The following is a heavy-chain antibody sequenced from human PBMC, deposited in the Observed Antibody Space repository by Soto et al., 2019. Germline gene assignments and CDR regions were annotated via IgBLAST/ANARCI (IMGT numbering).Heavy chain of an antibody. V-gene: IGHV1-69*02. J-gene: IGHJ4*02. Sequence: ASVKVSCKASGGTFSSYTISWVRQAPGQGLEWMGRIIPILGIANYAQKFQGRVTITADKSTSTAYMELSSLRSEDTAVYYCATSGVLRYFDWLFWGQGTLVTVSS. CDR2: IIPILGIA. CDR1: GGTFSSYT. D-gene: IGHD3-9*01. CDR3: ATSGVLRYFDWLF.